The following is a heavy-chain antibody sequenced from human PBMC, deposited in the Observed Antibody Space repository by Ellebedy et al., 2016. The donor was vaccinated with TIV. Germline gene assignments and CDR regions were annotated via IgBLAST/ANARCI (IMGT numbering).Heavy chain of an antibody. CDR2: ISYDGSNK. J-gene: IGHJ4*02. CDR3: AREGGSGSYLDY. CDR1: GFTFSSYA. D-gene: IGHD3-10*01. V-gene: IGHV3-30*01. Sequence: GESLKIPCPAPGFTFSSYAMHWVRQAPGKGLEWVAVISYDGSNKYYADSVKGRFTISRDNSKNTLYLQMNSLRAEDTAVYYSAREGGSGSYLDYWGQGTLVTVSS.